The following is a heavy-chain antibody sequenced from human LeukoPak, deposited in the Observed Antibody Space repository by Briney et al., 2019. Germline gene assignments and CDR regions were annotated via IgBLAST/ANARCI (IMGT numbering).Heavy chain of an antibody. CDR3: ARGWDCSGGSCYEDY. CDR2: INTNTGDP. J-gene: IGHJ4*02. CDR1: GYTFRSYA. D-gene: IGHD2-15*01. Sequence: ASVKVSCKASGYTFRSYAMNWVRQAPGQGLEWMGWINTNTGDPTYAQGFTGRFVFSLDTSVSTAYLQISSLKAEDTAVYYCARGWDCSGGSCYEDYWGQGTLVTVSS. V-gene: IGHV7-4-1*02.